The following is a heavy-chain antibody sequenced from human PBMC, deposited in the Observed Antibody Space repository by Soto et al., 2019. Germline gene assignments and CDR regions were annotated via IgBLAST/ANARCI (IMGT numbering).Heavy chain of an antibody. CDR1: GGTFSSYA. D-gene: IGHD1-1*01. J-gene: IGHJ1*01. Sequence: QVQLVQSGAEVKKPGSPVKVSCKASGGTFSSYAISWVRQAPGQGLECMGGIIPVFGTANYAQKFQGRVTINADESTSTVYMELSSLRSEDTAVYYCARGWNDFPHWGQGTLVTVSS. CDR3: ARGWNDFPH. V-gene: IGHV1-69*01. CDR2: IIPVFGTA.